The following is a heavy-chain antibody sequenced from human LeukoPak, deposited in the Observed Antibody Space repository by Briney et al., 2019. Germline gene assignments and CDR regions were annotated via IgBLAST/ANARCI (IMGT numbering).Heavy chain of an antibody. CDR3: ARVPYYYYMDV. Sequence: ASVKVSCKASGYAFTSYDINWVRQATGQGLEWMGWMNPNSGNTGYAQKFQGRVTMTRNTSISTAYMELSRLRSEGTAVYYCARVPYYYYMDVWGKGTTVTVSS. J-gene: IGHJ6*03. CDR2: MNPNSGNT. CDR1: GYAFTSYD. V-gene: IGHV1-8*01.